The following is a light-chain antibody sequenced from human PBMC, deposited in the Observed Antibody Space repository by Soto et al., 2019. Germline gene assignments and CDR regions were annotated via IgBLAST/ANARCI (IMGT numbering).Light chain of an antibody. CDR3: QHYGYPQWT. CDR2: GVF. CDR1: QSGSSSY. V-gene: IGKV3-20*01. J-gene: IGKJ1*01. Sequence: EIVLTQSPDTLSFSAGERATLSCRASQSGSSSYLAWYQQRPGQPPRLLIYGVFTRADDIPDRFSGSGSGTDFTLTISSLQPEDFAVYYCQHYGYPQWTFGQGTK.